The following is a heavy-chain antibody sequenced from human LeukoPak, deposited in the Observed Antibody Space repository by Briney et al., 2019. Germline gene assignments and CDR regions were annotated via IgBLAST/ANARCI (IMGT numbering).Heavy chain of an antibody. J-gene: IGHJ3*02. D-gene: IGHD6-19*01. Sequence: GGSLRLSCAASVFTFSRYEMKWVRQAPGKGLEWVSYISSAASTIYFADSVKGRFTISSHNAKHSLYLQMNSLRAEDTAVYFCSRAHSGYSRAWDDAFDIWGQGTMVTVSS. V-gene: IGHV3-48*03. CDR2: ISSAASTI. CDR1: VFTFSRYE. CDR3: SRAHSGYSRAWDDAFDI.